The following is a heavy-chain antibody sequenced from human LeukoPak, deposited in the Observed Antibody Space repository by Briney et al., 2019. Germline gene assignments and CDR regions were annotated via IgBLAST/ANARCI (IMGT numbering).Heavy chain of an antibody. CDR1: GYTFTSYY. V-gene: IGHV1-46*01. CDR3: ARVGGYCSGGSCYGDWFDP. J-gene: IGHJ5*02. D-gene: IGHD2-15*01. Sequence: ASVKVSCKASGYTFTSYYMHWVRQAPGQGLEWMGIINPSGGSTSYAQKFQGRVTMTRDTSTSTAYMELSRLRTDDTAVYYCARVGGYCSGGSCYGDWFDPWGQGTLVTVSS. CDR2: INPSGGST.